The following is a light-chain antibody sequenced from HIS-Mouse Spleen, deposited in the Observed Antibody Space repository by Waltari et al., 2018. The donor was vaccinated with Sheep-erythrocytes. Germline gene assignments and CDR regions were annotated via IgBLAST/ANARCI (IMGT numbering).Light chain of an antibody. CDR3: QSYDSSLSGWV. V-gene: IGLV1-40*01. J-gene: IGLJ3*02. CDR1: SPNIGAGYD. CDR2: GNS. Sequence: QSVLTQPPSVPGAPGQRVTISCTGSSPNIGAGYDVHWYQQLPGTAPKLLIYGNSNRPSGVPDRFSGSKSGTSAYLAITGLQAEDEADYYCQSYDSSLSGWVFGGGTKLTVL.